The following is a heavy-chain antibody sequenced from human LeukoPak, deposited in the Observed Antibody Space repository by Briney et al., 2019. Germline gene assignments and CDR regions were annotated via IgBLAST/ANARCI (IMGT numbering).Heavy chain of an antibody. CDR2: ISSSPIDI. CDR1: GFTFSRHA. J-gene: IGHJ4*02. Sequence: KPGGSLRLSCAASGFTFSRHAMAWVRQAPGKGPDWVSSISSSPIDIYDADSVKGRFTISRDNSKNSLYLQMNSLRVEDTAVYYCARIHDGTPTPSFDSWGQGTLVTVSS. D-gene: IGHD1-26*01. CDR3: ARIHDGTPTPSFDS. V-gene: IGHV3-21*01.